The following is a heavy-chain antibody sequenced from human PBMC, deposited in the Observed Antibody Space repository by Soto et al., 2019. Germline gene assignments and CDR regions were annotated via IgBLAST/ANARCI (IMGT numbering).Heavy chain of an antibody. J-gene: IGHJ6*03. CDR1: GFSLSTSGVG. Sequence: QITLKESGPTLVKPTQTLTLTCTFSGFSLSTSGVGVGWIRQPPGKALEWLALIYWDDDKRYSPSLKSRLTITKDTSKNPVVLTKNNQGPGDTATYYCSTSGSRPSRGDLYLHHLDLRGKGTPGTVSS. V-gene: IGHV2-5*02. D-gene: IGHD6-6*01. CDR3: STSGSRPSRGDLYLHHLDL. CDR2: IYWDDDK.